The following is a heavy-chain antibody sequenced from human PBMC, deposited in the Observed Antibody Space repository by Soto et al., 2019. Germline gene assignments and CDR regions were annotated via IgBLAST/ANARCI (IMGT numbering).Heavy chain of an antibody. CDR1: GFTFSSYA. CDR3: ARGSVYYYDSSGYYTEYFQH. Sequence: HPVGSLRLSCAASGFTFSSYAMHWVRQAPGKGLEWVAVISYDGSNKYYADSVKGRFTISRDNSKNTLYLQMNSLRAEDTAVYYCARGSVYYYDSSGYYTEYFQHWGQGTLVTVSS. J-gene: IGHJ1*01. V-gene: IGHV3-30-3*01. D-gene: IGHD3-22*01. CDR2: ISYDGSNK.